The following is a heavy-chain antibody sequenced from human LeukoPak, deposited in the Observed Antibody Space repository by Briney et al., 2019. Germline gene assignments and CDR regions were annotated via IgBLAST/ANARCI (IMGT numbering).Heavy chain of an antibody. V-gene: IGHV3-33*01. CDR2: IWYDGSNK. D-gene: IGHD3-22*01. J-gene: IGHJ4*02. Sequence: GRSLRLSCAASGFTFSSYGMHWVRQAPGKGLEWVAVIWYDGSNKYYADSVKGRFTISRDNSKNTLYLQMNSLRAEDMAVYYCARGAGYYDSSGNDYWGQGTLVTVSS. CDR3: ARGAGYYDSSGNDY. CDR1: GFTFSSYG.